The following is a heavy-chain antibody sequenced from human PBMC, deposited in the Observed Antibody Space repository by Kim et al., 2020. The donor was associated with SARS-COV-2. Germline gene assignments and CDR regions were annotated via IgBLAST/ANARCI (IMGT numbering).Heavy chain of an antibody. D-gene: IGHD2-15*01. V-gene: IGHV3-74*01. CDR3: ARTDTSGQEAFDI. J-gene: IGHJ3*02. Sequence: YADSVKGRFTISRDNAKNTLYLQMNSLRAEDTALYYCARTDTSGQEAFDIWGQGTMVTVSS.